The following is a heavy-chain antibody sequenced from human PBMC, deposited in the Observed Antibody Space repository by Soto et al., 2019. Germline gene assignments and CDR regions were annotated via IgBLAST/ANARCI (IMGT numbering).Heavy chain of an antibody. CDR2: ISGSGDST. CDR1: GFIFSTYS. CDR3: AQDVFNLGRAGHGMDV. D-gene: IGHD7-27*01. J-gene: IGHJ6*02. Sequence: PGGSLRVCWAASGFIFSTYSMTWVRQAPGRGREWVSSISGSGDSTYYADSVKGRFTISRDNSKNTLYLQMNSLRAEDTAVYYCAQDVFNLGRAGHGMDVPCPAPTVT. V-gene: IGHV3-23*01.